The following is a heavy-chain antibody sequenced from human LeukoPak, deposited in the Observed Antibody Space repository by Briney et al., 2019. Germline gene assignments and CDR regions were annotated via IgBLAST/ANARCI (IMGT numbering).Heavy chain of an antibody. V-gene: IGHV3-30-3*01. CDR1: GFTFSRYA. J-gene: IGHJ4*02. CDR2: LSSDGTDK. Sequence: PGGSLRLSCAASGFTFSRYAMHWVRQAPGKGLEWVAVLSSDGTDKHYADSVKGRFTISRDNSKNTLYLQMNSLRGEDTAVYYCARDLSGAADYYFDYWGQGTLVTVSS. D-gene: IGHD6-19*01. CDR3: ARDLSGAADYYFDY.